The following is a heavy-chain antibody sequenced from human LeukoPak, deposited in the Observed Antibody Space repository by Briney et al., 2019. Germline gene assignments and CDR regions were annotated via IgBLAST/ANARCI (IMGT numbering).Heavy chain of an antibody. CDR1: GYTFTSYD. J-gene: IGHJ4*02. D-gene: IGHD4-17*01. V-gene: IGHV1-8*03. CDR3: AKDPSPYGDYRHYFDY. Sequence: ASVKVSCKASGYTFTSYDINWVRQATGQGLEWLGWMNPNSGNTGYAQKFRGRVTITRNTSISTAYMELNSLRSEDTAVYYCAKDPSPYGDYRHYFDYWGQGTLVTVSS. CDR2: MNPNSGNT.